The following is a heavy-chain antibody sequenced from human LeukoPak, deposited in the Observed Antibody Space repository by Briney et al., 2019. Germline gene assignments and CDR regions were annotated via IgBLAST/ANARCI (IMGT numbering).Heavy chain of an antibody. CDR3: VKDKHRDGYTYGVYDS. CDR1: GFTFSTYN. Sequence: GGSLRLSCAASGFTFSTYNMNWVRQAPGKGLEWVSYISSSSSTIYYADSVRGRFTISRDNAKNSLDLQMSSLRPEDTALYYCVKDKHRDGYTYGVYDSWGQGTLITVSS. J-gene: IGHJ5*01. CDR2: ISSSSSTI. D-gene: IGHD5-12*01. V-gene: IGHV3-48*04.